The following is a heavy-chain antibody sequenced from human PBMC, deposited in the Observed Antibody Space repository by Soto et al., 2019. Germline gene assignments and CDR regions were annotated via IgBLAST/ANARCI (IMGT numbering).Heavy chain of an antibody. CDR3: ARGGISHWAYFYYMDV. J-gene: IGHJ6*03. CDR2: INHSGST. V-gene: IGHV4-34*01. D-gene: IGHD2-21*01. Sequence: SETLSLTCAVYGGSFSGYYWSWIRQPPWKGLEWIGEINHSGSTNYNPSLKSRVTISVDTSKNQFSLTLNSVTAADTATYYCARGGISHWAYFYYMDVWDRGTTVTVSS. CDR1: GGSFSGYY.